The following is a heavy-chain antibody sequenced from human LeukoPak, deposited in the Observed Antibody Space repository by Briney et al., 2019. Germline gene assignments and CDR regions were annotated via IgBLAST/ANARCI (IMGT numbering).Heavy chain of an antibody. CDR2: INPNSGGT. V-gene: IGHV1-2*02. J-gene: IGHJ5*02. D-gene: IGHD5-12*01. CDR1: GYTFTGYY. Sequence: ASVRVSCKASGYTFTGYYMHWVRQAPGQGLEWMGWINPNSGGTNYAQKFQGRVTMTRDTSISTAYMELSRLRSDDTAVYYCAIGYSGYEDWFDPWGQGTLVTVSS. CDR3: AIGYSGYEDWFDP.